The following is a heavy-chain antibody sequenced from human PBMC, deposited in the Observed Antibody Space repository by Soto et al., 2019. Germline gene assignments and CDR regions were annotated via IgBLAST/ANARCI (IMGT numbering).Heavy chain of an antibody. CDR2: INHSGST. CDR1: GGSFSGYY. D-gene: IGHD3-10*01. J-gene: IGHJ6*02. V-gene: IGHV4-34*01. CDR3: ARVSGIYYYGMDV. Sequence: PSETQSLTCAVFGGSFSGYYLSWIRQPPGKGLEWIGEINHSGSTNYNPSLKSRVTISVDTSKNQFSLKLSSVTAADTAVYYCARVSGIYYYGMDVWGQGTTVTVSS.